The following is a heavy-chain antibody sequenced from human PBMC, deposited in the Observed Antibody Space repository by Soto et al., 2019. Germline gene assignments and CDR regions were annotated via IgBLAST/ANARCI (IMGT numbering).Heavy chain of an antibody. CDR3: ARRPVGDHKRQFDY. CDR2: IFPPDSNT. Sequence: GESLKISCKGSGYSFTNYWIGWVRQMPGKGLEWMGMIFPPDSNTIYSPAFQGQVTISADKSITTAYLQWSSLKASDSAMYYCARRPVGDHKRQFDYWGQGTLVTDSS. D-gene: IGHD1-26*01. CDR1: GYSFTNYW. V-gene: IGHV5-51*01. J-gene: IGHJ4*02.